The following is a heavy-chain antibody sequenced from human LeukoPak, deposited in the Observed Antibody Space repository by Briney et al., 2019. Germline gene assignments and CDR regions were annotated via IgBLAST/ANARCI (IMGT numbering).Heavy chain of an antibody. J-gene: IGHJ4*02. V-gene: IGHV4-34*01. Sequence: SETLSLTCAVYGGSFSGYYWSWIRHPPGKGLEWIGEINHSGSTNYNPSLKSRVTISVDTSKNQFSLKLSSVTTADTAVCYCARARGRSTSGPDYWGQGTLVTVSS. CDR3: ARARGRSTSGPDY. CDR2: INHSGST. CDR1: GGSFSGYY. D-gene: IGHD2-2*01.